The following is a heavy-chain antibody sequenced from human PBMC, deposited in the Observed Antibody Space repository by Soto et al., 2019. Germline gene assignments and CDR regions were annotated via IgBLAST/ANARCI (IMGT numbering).Heavy chain of an antibody. Sequence: EVQLVESGGGLVQPGGSLRLSCAASGFIVSQNYMTWVRQAPGKGLEWVSVIYGGGSTYYANSVKGRFTISRDNSENTLYLQMNNLRAEDTAVYYCARVSQGITSGCRDCWGQGTLVTVSS. J-gene: IGHJ4*02. V-gene: IGHV3-66*01. CDR3: ARVSQGITSGCRDC. CDR2: IYGGGST. D-gene: IGHD6-19*01. CDR1: GFIVSQNY.